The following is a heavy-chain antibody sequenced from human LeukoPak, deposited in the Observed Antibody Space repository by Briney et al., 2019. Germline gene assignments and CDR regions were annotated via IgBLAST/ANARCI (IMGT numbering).Heavy chain of an antibody. CDR1: GYTFTSYG. CDR2: IVVGSGNT. D-gene: IGHD3-22*01. Sequence: GASVKVSCKASGYTFTSYGISWVRQAPGQGLEWIGWIVVGSGNTNYAQKFQERVTITRDMSTSTAYMDLSSLRSEDTAVYYCAAKNYYYDSSGYYHWGQGTLVTVSS. CDR3: AAKNYYYDSSGYYH. J-gene: IGHJ5*02. V-gene: IGHV1-58*02.